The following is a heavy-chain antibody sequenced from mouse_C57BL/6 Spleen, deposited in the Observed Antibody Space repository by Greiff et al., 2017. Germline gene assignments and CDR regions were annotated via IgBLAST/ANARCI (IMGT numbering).Heavy chain of an antibody. Sequence: QVQLQQSGAELVKPGASVKMSCKASGYTFTTYPIEWMKQNHGKSLEWIGNFHPYNDDTKYNEKFKGKATLTVEKSSSTVYLELSRVTSDDSAVYYCAIYDYDDDAHAMDYWGQGTSVTVSS. V-gene: IGHV1-47*01. CDR1: GYTFTTYP. CDR2: FHPYNDDT. CDR3: AIYDYDDDAHAMDY. D-gene: IGHD2-4*01. J-gene: IGHJ4*01.